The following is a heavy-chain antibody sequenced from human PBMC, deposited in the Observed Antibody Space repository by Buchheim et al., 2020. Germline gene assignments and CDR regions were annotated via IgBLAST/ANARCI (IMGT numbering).Heavy chain of an antibody. CDR1: GYTFTSYY. CDR2: INPSGGST. CDR3: ARGYYEKGYYYYGMDV. V-gene: IGHV1-46*01. J-gene: IGHJ6*02. D-gene: IGHD3-22*01. Sequence: QVQLVQSGAEVKKPGASVKVSCKASGYTFTSYYMHWVRQAPGQGLEWMGIINPSGGSTSYAQKFQGRVTMTRDTSTSTVYIELSRLRSEDTAVYYCARGYYEKGYYYYGMDVWGQGTT.